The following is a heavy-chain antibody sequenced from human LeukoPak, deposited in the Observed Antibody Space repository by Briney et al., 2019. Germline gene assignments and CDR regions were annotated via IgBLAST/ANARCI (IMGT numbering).Heavy chain of an antibody. V-gene: IGHV4-61*01. J-gene: IGHJ4*02. CDR3: ARDSSPYFDY. CDR1: GYSVSSGYY. CDR2: IYYSGST. Sequence: SETLSLTCTVSGYSVSSGYYWGWIRQPPGKGLEWIGYIYYSGSTNYNPSLKSRVTISVDRSKNQFSLKLSSVTAADTAVYYCARDSSPYFDYWGQGTLVTVSS. D-gene: IGHD6-13*01.